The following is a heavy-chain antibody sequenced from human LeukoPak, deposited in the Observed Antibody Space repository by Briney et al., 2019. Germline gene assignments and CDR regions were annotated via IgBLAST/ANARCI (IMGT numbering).Heavy chain of an antibody. J-gene: IGHJ4*02. V-gene: IGHV3-21*01. D-gene: IGHD6-19*01. CDR2: ISSSSNYI. Sequence: GSLRLSCAASGFTFSSYSMNWVRQAPGKGLEWVSSISSSSNYIDYADSLKGRFTISRDNAKNSLYLQMNSLRAEDTAVYYCAKDARRTFGLSSGLYRGSYYFDYWGQGTLVTVSS. CDR1: GFTFSSYS. CDR3: AKDARRTFGLSSGLYRGSYYFDY.